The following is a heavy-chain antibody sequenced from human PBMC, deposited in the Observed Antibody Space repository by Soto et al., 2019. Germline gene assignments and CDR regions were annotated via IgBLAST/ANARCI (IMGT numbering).Heavy chain of an antibody. CDR1: GGSISSYY. CDR2: IYYSGST. CDR3: VRDMQLWRLDS. D-gene: IGHD2-15*01. J-gene: IGHJ4*02. V-gene: IGHV4-59*08. Sequence: PSETLSLTCTVSGGSISSYYWSWIRQPPGKGLEWIGYIYYSGSTNYNPSLKSRVTISVDNAKNTLYLHMNSLRAEDTAVYYCVRDMQLWRLDSWGQGTLVT.